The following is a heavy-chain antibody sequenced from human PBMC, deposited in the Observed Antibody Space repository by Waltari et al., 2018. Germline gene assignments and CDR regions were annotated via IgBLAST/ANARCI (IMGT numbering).Heavy chain of an antibody. Sequence: QVQLVQSGAEVRKPGASVKVSCKVSGYSLSEVSMHWVRQAPGKGREWVGGLDPEDEETVYAQKFQGRVTMTEDTSTDTAYMELSSLRSDDTAVYYCTTDIMLRVFSNVWGQGTTVTVSS. J-gene: IGHJ6*02. CDR1: GYSLSEVS. D-gene: IGHD3-10*01. CDR3: TTDIMLRVFSNV. CDR2: LDPEDEET. V-gene: IGHV1-24*01.